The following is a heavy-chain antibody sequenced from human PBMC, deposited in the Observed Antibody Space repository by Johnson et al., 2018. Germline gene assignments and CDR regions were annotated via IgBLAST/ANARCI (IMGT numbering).Heavy chain of an antibody. J-gene: IGHJ6*02. CDR1: GFSFTTYA. V-gene: IGHV3-30*18. Sequence: VQLVETGGGVVQPGRSLRLSCAASGFSFTTYAMHWVRQAPGKGLEWVAVISYDGNNKYIKDSVKGRLTISRDNSKNTLFLQMNSLRAEDTAVDFCAKDPNREFWGGYFSHGMDGWGQGTTVTVSS. CDR3: AKDPNREFWGGYFSHGMDG. D-gene: IGHD3-3*01. CDR2: ISYDGNNK.